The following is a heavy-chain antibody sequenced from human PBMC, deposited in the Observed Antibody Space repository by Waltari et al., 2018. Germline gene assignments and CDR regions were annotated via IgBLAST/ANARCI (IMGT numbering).Heavy chain of an antibody. J-gene: IGHJ4*02. CDR2: IYTSGST. CDR1: GGSISSYY. V-gene: IGHV4-4*07. Sequence: QVQLQESGPGLVKPSETLSLTCTVSGGSISSYYWSWIRQPAGKGLEWIGRIYTSGSTNYNPSLKSRVTMSVDTSKNQFSLKLSSVTAADTAVYYCARLGRYDFWSGYYRVLDYWGQGTLVTVSS. CDR3: ARLGRYDFWSGYYRVLDY. D-gene: IGHD3-3*01.